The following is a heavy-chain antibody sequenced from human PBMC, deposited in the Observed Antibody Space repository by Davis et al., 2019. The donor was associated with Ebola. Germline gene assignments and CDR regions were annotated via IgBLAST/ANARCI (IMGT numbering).Heavy chain of an antibody. Sequence: GGSLRLSCAASGFTFSSYGMHWVRQAPGKGLEWVAVISYDGSNKYYADSVKGRFTISRDNSKNTLYLQTNSLRAEDTAVYYCARGGGESARTDNWFDPWGQGTLVTVSS. CDR3: ARGGGESARTDNWFDP. CDR2: ISYDGSNK. V-gene: IGHV3-30*03. D-gene: IGHD3-10*01. CDR1: GFTFSSYG. J-gene: IGHJ5*02.